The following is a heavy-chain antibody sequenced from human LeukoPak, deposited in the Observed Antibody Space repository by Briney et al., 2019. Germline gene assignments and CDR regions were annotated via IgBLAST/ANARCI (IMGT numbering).Heavy chain of an antibody. V-gene: IGHV1-18*01. CDR1: GYTFTSYG. J-gene: IGHJ4*02. D-gene: IGHD4-17*01. CDR3: ARVPHCSDGDYCNLDDY. CDR2: ISAYSGNT. Sequence: ASVKVSCKASGYTFTSYGISWVRQAPGQGLEWMGWISAYSGNTNYAQKLQGRVTMTTDTSTSTAYMELRSLRSDDTAVYYCARVPHCSDGDYCNLDDYWGQGTLVTVSS.